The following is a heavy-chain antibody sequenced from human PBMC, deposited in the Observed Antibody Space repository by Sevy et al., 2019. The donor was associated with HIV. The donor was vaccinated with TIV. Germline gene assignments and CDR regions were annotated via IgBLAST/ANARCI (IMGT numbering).Heavy chain of an antibody. D-gene: IGHD3-16*01. CDR1: GFTFSANW. V-gene: IGHV3-7*01. CDR2: IKADGSDK. J-gene: IGHJ4*02. CDR3: AHETFGRFES. Sequence: WSLRLSCAASGFTFSANWMNWVRQAPGKGLEWVANIKADGSDKHYVDSVEGRFTISRDNAKNLLFLQMNSLRVEDTAVYYCAHETFGRFESWGQGTQVTVSS.